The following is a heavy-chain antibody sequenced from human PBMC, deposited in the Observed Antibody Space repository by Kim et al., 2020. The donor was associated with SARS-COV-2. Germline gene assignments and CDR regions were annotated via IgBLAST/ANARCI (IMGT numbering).Heavy chain of an antibody. J-gene: IGHJ4*02. CDR2: INPSGGST. CDR1: GYTFTSYY. D-gene: IGHD4-17*01. CDR3: ARDPSLDYGDYVGGYFDY. V-gene: IGHV1-46*01. Sequence: ASVKVSCKASGYTFTSYYMHWVRQAPGQGLEWMGIINPSGGSTSYAQKFQGRVTMTRDTSTSTVYMELSSLRSEDTAVYYCARDPSLDYGDYVGGYFDYWGQGALVPVSS.